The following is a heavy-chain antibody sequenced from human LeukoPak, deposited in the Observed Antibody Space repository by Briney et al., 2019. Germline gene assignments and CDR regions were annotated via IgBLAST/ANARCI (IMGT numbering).Heavy chain of an antibody. Sequence: PGGSRRLSCAASGFTFSGYWTHWVRQAPGKGLVWVSRINPDGSITIYADSVKGRFTISRDNAKNTLYLQMNSLRAEDTAVYYCARVWENSHGYGYWGQGTLVTVSS. CDR1: GFTFSGYW. D-gene: IGHD5-18*01. J-gene: IGHJ4*02. CDR3: ARVWENSHGYGY. CDR2: INPDGSIT. V-gene: IGHV3-74*01.